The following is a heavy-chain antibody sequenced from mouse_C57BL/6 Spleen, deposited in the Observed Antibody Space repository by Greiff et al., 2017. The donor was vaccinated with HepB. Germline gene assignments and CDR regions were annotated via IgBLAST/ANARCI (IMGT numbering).Heavy chain of an antibody. CDR3: TSLTTVVENY. Sequence: VQLQQSGAELVRPGASVMLSCKASGYTFTDYEMHWVKQTPVHGLEWIGAIDPETGGTAYNQKFKGKAILTADKSSSTAYMELRSLTSEDSAVYYCTSLTTVVENYWGQGTTLTVSS. CDR1: GYTFTDYE. CDR2: IDPETGGT. V-gene: IGHV1-15*01. D-gene: IGHD1-1*01. J-gene: IGHJ2*01.